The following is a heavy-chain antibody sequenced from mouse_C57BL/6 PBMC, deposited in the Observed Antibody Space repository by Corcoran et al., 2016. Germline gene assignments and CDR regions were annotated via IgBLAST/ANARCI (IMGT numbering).Heavy chain of an antibody. CDR1: GYTFTDYN. Sequence: EVQLEQSGPELVKPGASVKIPGKASGYTFTDYNMDWVKQSHGKGLEWIGDINPNNGGTIYNQKFKGKATLTVDKSSSTAYMELRSLTSEDTAGYYCARGGAYDYDGDAMDYWGQGTSVTVSS. D-gene: IGHD2-4*01. V-gene: IGHV1-18*01. J-gene: IGHJ4*01. CDR2: INPNNGGT. CDR3: ARGGAYDYDGDAMDY.